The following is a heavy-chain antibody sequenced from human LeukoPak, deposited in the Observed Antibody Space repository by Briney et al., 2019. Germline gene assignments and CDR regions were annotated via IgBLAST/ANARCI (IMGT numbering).Heavy chain of an antibody. CDR2: ISSNGGST. CDR1: GFTFSDYF. V-gene: IGHV3-64*01. J-gene: IGHJ5*02. CDR3: ARGKWFDP. Sequence: GGSLRLSCAASGFTFSDYFMSWIRQAPGKGLEYVSAISSNGGSTYYANSVKGRFTISRDNSKNTLYLQMGSLRAEDMAVYYCARGKWFDPWGQGTLVTVSS.